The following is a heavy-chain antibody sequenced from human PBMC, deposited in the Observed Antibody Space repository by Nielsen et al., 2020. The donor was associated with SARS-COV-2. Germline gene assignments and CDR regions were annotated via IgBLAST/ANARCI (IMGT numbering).Heavy chain of an antibody. D-gene: IGHD2-2*01. J-gene: IGHJ4*02. CDR3: AKDRSPHFIVVVPQFGY. CDR1: GGSISSYY. CDR2: IYYSGST. Sequence: SETLSLTCTVSGGSISSYYWSWIRQPPGKGLEWIGYIYYSGSTNYNPSLKSRVTISVDTSKNQFSLKLSSVTAADTAVYYCAKDRSPHFIVVVPQFGYWGQGTLVTVSS. V-gene: IGHV4-59*01.